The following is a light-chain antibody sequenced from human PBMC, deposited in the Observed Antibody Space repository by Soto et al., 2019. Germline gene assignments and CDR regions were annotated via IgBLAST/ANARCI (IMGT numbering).Light chain of an antibody. Sequence: QSVLTQPASVSGSPGQSITISCTGTSDDVGAYTYVSWYQQHPGTAPKLIIYEVTNRPSGVSNRFSGSKSGNTASLTISGLQAEDEADYSCCSYTTGSTWVFGGGTKLAVL. CDR1: SDDVGAYTY. CDR3: CSYTTGSTWV. V-gene: IGLV2-14*01. CDR2: EVT. J-gene: IGLJ3*02.